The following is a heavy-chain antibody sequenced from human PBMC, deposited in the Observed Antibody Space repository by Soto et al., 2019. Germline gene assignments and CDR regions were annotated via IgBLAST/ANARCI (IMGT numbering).Heavy chain of an antibody. Sequence: GGSLRLSCAASRFTFSSYGMHWVRQAPGKGLEWVAMISSDGRNKYYVDSVKGRFTISRDNSRNTLYLQMNSLRVEDTAVYFCASDYFDSGGYYVRDYWGQGTLVIVSS. CDR3: ASDYFDSGGYYVRDY. V-gene: IGHV3-30*03. CDR1: RFTFSSYG. J-gene: IGHJ4*02. D-gene: IGHD3-22*01. CDR2: ISSDGRNK.